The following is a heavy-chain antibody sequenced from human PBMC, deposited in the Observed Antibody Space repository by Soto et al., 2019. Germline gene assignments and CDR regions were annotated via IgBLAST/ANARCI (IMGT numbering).Heavy chain of an antibody. D-gene: IGHD5-18*01. CDR2: INHSGST. Sequence: SETLSLTCAVYGGSFSSYYWSWIRQPPGKGLEWIGEINHSGSTNYNPSLKSRVTISVDTSKKQMSLKLSSVTAADTAVYYCARSIQLWTPFEYWGQGTLVTVSP. CDR1: GGSFSSYY. CDR3: ARSIQLWTPFEY. V-gene: IGHV4-34*01. J-gene: IGHJ4*02.